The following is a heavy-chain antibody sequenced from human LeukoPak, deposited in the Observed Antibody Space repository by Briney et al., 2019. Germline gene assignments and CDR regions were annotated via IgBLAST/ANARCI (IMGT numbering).Heavy chain of an antibody. CDR1: GGSFSGYY. Sequence: PSETLSLTCAVYGGSFSGYYWNWIRQPPGKGLEWIGEVNHSGSTNYNPSLESRVTVSVDTSKNQFSLKLSSVTAADTAVYYCARVRCSGGSCYHDYWGQGTLVTVSS. J-gene: IGHJ4*02. CDR2: VNHSGST. V-gene: IGHV4-34*01. CDR3: ARVRCSGGSCYHDY. D-gene: IGHD2-15*01.